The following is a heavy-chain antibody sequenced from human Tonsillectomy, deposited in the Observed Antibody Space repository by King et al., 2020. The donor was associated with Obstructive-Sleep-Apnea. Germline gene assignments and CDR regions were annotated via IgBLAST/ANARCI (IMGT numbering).Heavy chain of an antibody. CDR2: ISWNSVNI. J-gene: IGHJ2*01. CDR3: AKVPYGDYWYFDL. Sequence: VQLVESGGGLVQPGRSLRLSCAASGFTLDDYAMHWVRQAPGKGLEWVSGISWNSVNIAYADSVKGRFTISRDNAKNSLYLQMNSPRAEDTALYYCAKVPYGDYWYFDLWGRGTLVTVSS. D-gene: IGHD4-17*01. CDR1: GFTLDDYA. V-gene: IGHV3-9*01.